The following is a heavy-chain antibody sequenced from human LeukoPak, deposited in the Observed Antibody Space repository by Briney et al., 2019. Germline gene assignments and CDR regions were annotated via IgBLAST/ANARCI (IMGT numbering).Heavy chain of an antibody. D-gene: IGHD3-3*01. Sequence: ASVKVSCKASGYTFTSYGISWARQAPGQGLEWMGWISAYNGNTNYAQKLQGRVTMTTDTSTSTAYMELRSLRSDDTAVYYCARGHRAYYDFWSGYYAPIRWFDPWGQGTLVTVSS. CDR2: ISAYNGNT. V-gene: IGHV1-18*01. CDR1: GYTFTSYG. CDR3: ARGHRAYYDFWSGYYAPIRWFDP. J-gene: IGHJ5*02.